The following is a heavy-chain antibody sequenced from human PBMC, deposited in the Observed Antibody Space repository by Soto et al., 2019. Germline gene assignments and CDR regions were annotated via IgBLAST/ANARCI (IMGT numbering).Heavy chain of an antibody. J-gene: IGHJ5*02. CDR3: AKDNPGCYGDYESTWFEP. CDR1: GFSIDDFA. CDR2: ISWDSGKI. Sequence: HPGGSLRLSCAASGFSIDDFAMHWVRQAPGKGLEWVSSISWDSGKIGYADSVTGRFSVSRDNAKNSLFLQMSSLKPEDTAFYFCAKDNPGCYGDYESTWFEPWGQGTLVTVSS. D-gene: IGHD4-17*01. V-gene: IGHV3-9*01.